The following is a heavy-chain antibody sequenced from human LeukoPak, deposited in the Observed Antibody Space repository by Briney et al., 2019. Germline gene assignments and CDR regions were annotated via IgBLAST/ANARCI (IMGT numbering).Heavy chain of an antibody. V-gene: IGHV3-11*04. CDR1: GFTFSDYY. J-gene: IGHJ4*02. Sequence: GGSLRLSCAASGFTFSDYYMSWIRQAPGKGLEWVSYISSSGSTIYYADSVKGRFTISRDNSKNTLYLQMNSLRAEDTAVYYCAKDPMVRGVITWLPDYWGQGTLVTVSS. CDR2: ISSSGSTI. CDR3: AKDPMVRGVITWLPDY. D-gene: IGHD3-10*01.